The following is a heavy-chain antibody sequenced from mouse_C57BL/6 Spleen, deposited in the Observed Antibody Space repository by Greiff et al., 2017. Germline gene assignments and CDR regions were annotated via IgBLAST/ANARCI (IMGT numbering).Heavy chain of an antibody. D-gene: IGHD2-2*01. J-gene: IGHJ2*01. CDR2: INPSNGGT. CDR3: ARGYMVTTRDFDY. Sequence: QVQLQQPGTELVKPGASVKLSCKASGYTFTSYWMHWVQQRPGQGLEWIGNINPSNGGTNYNEKFKSKATLTVDTSSSTAYRQLSSLTSEDSAVYYCARGYMVTTRDFDYWGQGTTLTVSS. CDR1: GYTFTSYW. V-gene: IGHV1-53*01.